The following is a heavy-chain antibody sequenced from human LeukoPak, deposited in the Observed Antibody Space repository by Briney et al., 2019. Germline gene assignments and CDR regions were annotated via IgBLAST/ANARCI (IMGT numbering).Heavy chain of an antibody. V-gene: IGHV3-23*01. CDR2: ISGSGGST. J-gene: IGHJ4*02. Sequence: GGSLRLSCAASGFTFSSYAMSWVRQAPGKGLEWVSAISGSGGSTYYADSVKGRFTISRDNSKNTLYLQMNSLRAEDTAVYYCEIDLTFFGVFNPWEGWGQEPRVPVP. D-gene: IGHD3-3*01. CDR3: EIDLTFFGVFNPWEG. CDR1: GFTFSSYA.